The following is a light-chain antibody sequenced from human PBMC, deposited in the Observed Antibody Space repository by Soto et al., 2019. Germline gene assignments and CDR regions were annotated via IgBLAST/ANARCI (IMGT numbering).Light chain of an antibody. CDR2: DAS. CDR1: QTVNTY. CDR3: QQRGTSIA. Sequence: IVLTQSPATLSLWPGETAVLSCRASQTVNTYLSWYQQRPGQAPRLLINDASKRVPGIPARFSGSGSGTDFTLTISSLEPEDFAVYYCQQRGTSIAFGQGTRLDIE. J-gene: IGKJ5*01. V-gene: IGKV3-11*01.